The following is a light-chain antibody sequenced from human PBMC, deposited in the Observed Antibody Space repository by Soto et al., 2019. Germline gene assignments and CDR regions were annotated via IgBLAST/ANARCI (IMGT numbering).Light chain of an antibody. CDR2: GAS. CDR1: QSVDSSF. CDR3: QQYVSSVT. Sequence: EIVLTQSPGSLSLSPGERATLSCRASQSVDSSFFAWYQKKPGQAPRLLIYGASKRATGIPDRFSGSVSGTDFTITISRLEPEVLAVYYCQQYVSSVTFGQGSKVEIK. J-gene: IGKJ1*01. V-gene: IGKV3-20*01.